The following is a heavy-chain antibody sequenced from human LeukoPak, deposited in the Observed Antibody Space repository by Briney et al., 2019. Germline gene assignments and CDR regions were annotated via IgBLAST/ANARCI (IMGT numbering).Heavy chain of an antibody. CDR1: GFSFSDYE. J-gene: IGHJ6*02. V-gene: IGHV3-48*03. D-gene: IGHD3-10*01. Sequence: PGGSLRLSCAASGFSFSDYEMNWVRQAPRKGLEWVSCTSSSGGGMSYADSVKGRFTISRDNAKNSLYLQMNSLRAEDTSVYYSARSYMVRGVGYYGMDVWGQGTTVTVSS. CDR2: TSSSGGGM. CDR3: ARSYMVRGVGYYGMDV.